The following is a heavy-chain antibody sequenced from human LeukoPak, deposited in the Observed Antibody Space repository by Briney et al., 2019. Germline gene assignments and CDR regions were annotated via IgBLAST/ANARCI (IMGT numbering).Heavy chain of an antibody. CDR2: ISGDNGST. CDR1: GYTFTSYG. J-gene: IGHJ4*02. D-gene: IGHD2-2*01. Sequence: ASVKVSCKASGYTFTSYGISWVRQAPGQGLEWMGWISGDNGSTNYAQKLQGRVTMTTDTSTTTAYMELRSLRSGDSAIYYCAREDTRRGSRGYFDYWGQGTLVTVSS. CDR3: AREDTRRGSRGYFDY. V-gene: IGHV1-18*01.